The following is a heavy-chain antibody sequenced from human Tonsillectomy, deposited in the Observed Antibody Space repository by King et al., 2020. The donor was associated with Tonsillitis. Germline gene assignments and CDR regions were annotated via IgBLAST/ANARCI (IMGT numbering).Heavy chain of an antibody. J-gene: IGHJ4*02. CDR1: GFNFSDRY. CDR2: TRNKAQSYTT. Sequence: VQLVESGGGLVQPGGSLRLSCAASGFNFSDRYMDWVRQAPGKGLEWVGRTRNKAQSYTTEYAASVQGRFSISRDDSKNSGYLQMNSLQTEDTAVYFCGRVRSTGWLDYWGQGTLVTVSS. V-gene: IGHV3-72*01. CDR3: GRVRSTGWLDY. D-gene: IGHD6-19*01.